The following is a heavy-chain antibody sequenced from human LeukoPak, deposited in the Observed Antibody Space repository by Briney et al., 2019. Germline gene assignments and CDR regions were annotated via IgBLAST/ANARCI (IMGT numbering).Heavy chain of an antibody. CDR3: AKPNPDSSGSLDY. CDR1: GFTLSSYS. V-gene: IGHV3-21*01. J-gene: IGHJ4*02. CDR2: ISSSSSYI. Sequence: PGGSLRLSCAASGFTLSSYSMSWVRQAPGKGLEWVSSISSSSSYIYYADSVKGRFTISRDNSQHTLFLEVNSLRPEDTAVYYCAKPNPDSSGSLDYWGQGTLVTVSS. D-gene: IGHD3-22*01.